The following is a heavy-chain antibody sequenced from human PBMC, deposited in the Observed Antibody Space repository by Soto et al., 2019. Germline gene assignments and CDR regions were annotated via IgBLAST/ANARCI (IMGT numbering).Heavy chain of an antibody. D-gene: IGHD3-10*01. V-gene: IGHV4-31*03. CDR2: IYYSGST. CDR3: ARFQLGGYGSGSYGHFDY. J-gene: IGHJ4*02. Sequence: QVQLQESGPGLVKPSQTLSLTCTVSGGSISSGGYYWSWIRQHPGKGLEWIGYIYYSGSTYYNPSLKSRVTIPVDTSKNQFSLKLSSVTAADTAVYYCARFQLGGYGSGSYGHFDYWGQGTLVTVSS. CDR1: GGSISSGGYY.